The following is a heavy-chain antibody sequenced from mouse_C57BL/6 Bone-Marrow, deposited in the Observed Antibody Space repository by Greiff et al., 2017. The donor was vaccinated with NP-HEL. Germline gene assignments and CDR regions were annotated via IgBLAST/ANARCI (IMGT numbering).Heavy chain of an antibody. CDR2: ISSGSSTI. CDR1: GFTFSDYG. D-gene: IGHD2-2*01. J-gene: IGHJ2*01. V-gene: IGHV5-17*01. CDR3: ARGLRGDYFDY. Sequence: EVKLMESGGGLVKPGGSLKLSCAASGFTFSDYGMHWVRQAPEKGLEWVAYISSGSSTIYYADTVKGRFTISRDNAKNTLFLQMTSLRSEDTAMYYCARGLRGDYFDYWGQGTTLTVSS.